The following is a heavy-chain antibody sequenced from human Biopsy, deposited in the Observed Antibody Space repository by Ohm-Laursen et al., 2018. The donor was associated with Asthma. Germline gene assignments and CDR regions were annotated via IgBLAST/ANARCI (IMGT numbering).Heavy chain of an antibody. J-gene: IGHJ4*02. CDR2: IYYSGNT. CDR3: ARLWEEVDC. V-gene: IGHV4-39*01. CDR1: GGSIGTSTYY. Sequence: SETLSLTCTVSGGSIGTSTYYWGWIRQPPGKGLEWIAGIYYSGNTYYNPPLKSRVTISLDTSNNQFSLRLGSVTAADTAVYYCARLWEEVDCWGQGTLVTVSS. D-gene: IGHD1-26*01.